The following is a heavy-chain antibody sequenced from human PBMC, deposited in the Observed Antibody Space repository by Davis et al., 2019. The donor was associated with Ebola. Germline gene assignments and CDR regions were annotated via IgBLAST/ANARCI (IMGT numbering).Heavy chain of an antibody. CDR1: GFTFSPYW. CDR2: INGDGSST. CDR3: ARDSYSSADN. J-gene: IGHJ4*02. Sequence: GESLKISCVASGFTFSPYWMHWIRLAPGKGLVWVSRINGDGSSTSYADPVKGRFTISRDNARNIVYLQMNSLRAEDTALYYCARDSYSSADNWGQGTLVTVSS. V-gene: IGHV3-74*01. D-gene: IGHD6-25*01.